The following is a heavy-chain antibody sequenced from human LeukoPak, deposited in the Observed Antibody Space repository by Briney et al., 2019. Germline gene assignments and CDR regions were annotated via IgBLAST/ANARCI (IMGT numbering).Heavy chain of an antibody. D-gene: IGHD5-18*01. V-gene: IGHV3-11*01. CDR2: ISSSGSTI. CDR3: ARISYGYYPYYYGMDV. CDR1: GFTFNDYY. J-gene: IGHJ6*02. Sequence: GGSLRLSCAASGFTFNDYYMSWIRQAPGKGLEWVSYISSSGSTIYYADSVKGRFTISRDNAKNSLYLQMNSLRAEDTAVYYCARISYGYYPYYYGMDVWGQGTTVTVSS.